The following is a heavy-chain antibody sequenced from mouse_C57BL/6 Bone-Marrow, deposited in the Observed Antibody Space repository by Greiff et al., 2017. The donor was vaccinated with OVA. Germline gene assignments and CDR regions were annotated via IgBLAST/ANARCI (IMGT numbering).Heavy chain of an antibody. Sequence: VQLQQPGAELVKPGASVKLSCKASGYTFTSYCMQWVKQRPGQGLEWIGEIAPSNSYTNYNQQFKGKAPLPVDTSSSTAYMQLSSLTSEDSAVYYGARCRGYGGMDYWGQGTSVTVSA. V-gene: IGHV1-50*01. CDR2: IAPSNSYT. CDR3: ARCRGYGGMDY. J-gene: IGHJ4*01. D-gene: IGHD1-1*02. CDR1: GYTFTSYC.